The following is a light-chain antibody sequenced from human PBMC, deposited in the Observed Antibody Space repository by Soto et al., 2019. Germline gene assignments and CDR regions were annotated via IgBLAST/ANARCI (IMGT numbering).Light chain of an antibody. J-gene: IGKJ4*01. Sequence: DIQMTQSPSSVSASVGDRITITCRASQDISRWLAWYQQKPGRAPNLLIYTASTLESGVPSRFSGSGSGTDFTLTISNLQPEDFATYYCQQVDSFSLTFGGGTKVEIK. CDR1: QDISRW. CDR3: QQVDSFSLT. V-gene: IGKV1D-12*01. CDR2: TAS.